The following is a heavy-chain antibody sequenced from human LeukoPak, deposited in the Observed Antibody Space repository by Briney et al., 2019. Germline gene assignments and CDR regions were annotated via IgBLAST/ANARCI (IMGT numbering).Heavy chain of an antibody. Sequence: SETLSLTCTVSGGSISTYYWSWIRQPPGKGLEWIGYLYYSGSPNYNPSPKSRLTISIDTSRNQFSLQLSSVTAADTAVYYCARHGSGWSFDYWGQGILVTVSS. CDR1: GGSISTYY. D-gene: IGHD6-19*01. J-gene: IGHJ4*02. CDR3: ARHGSGWSFDY. CDR2: LYYSGSP. V-gene: IGHV4-59*08.